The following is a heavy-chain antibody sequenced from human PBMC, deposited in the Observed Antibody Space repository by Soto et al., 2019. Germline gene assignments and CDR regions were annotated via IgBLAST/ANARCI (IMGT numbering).Heavy chain of an antibody. CDR1: GGSISSYY. Sequence: PSETLSLTCTVSGGSISSYYWSWIRQPPGKGLEWIGYIYYSGSTNYNPYLKSRITITVDTSKNQFSLKLSSVTAAYTAVYYCARLLDYDSSGPHDAFDIWGQGTMVT. CDR3: ARLLDYDSSGPHDAFDI. CDR2: IYYSGST. J-gene: IGHJ3*02. V-gene: IGHV4-59*08. D-gene: IGHD3-22*01.